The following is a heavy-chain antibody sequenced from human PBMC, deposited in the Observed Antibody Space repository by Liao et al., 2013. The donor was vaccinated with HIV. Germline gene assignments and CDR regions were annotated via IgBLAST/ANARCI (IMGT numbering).Heavy chain of an antibody. CDR2: INHSGST. CDR3: ARAPYGDRFDY. J-gene: IGHJ4*02. V-gene: IGHV4-34*02. D-gene: IGHD4-17*01. Sequence: QVQPQQWGAGLLKPSETLSLTCAVYGGSFSGYYWNWIRQPPGKGLEWIGEINHSGSTNYNPSLKSRVTISVDTSKNQFSLKLSSVTAGDTAVYYCARAPYGDRFDYWGQGTLVTVSS. CDR1: GGSFSGYY.